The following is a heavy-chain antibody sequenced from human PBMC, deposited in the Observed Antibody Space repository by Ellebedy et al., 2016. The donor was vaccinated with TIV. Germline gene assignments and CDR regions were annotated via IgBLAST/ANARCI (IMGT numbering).Heavy chain of an antibody. CDR3: ARGEDWAKVGY. V-gene: IGHV4-34*01. Sequence: MPSETLSLTCAVNGGSFSGFYWTWIRQPPGKGLEWIGEVHPSGTIYYNPSLTSRVTISVDTSKNQFSLKLRSVTAADTAVYYCARGEDWAKVGYWGQGTLVTVSS. CDR2: VHPSGTI. D-gene: IGHD2-21*01. J-gene: IGHJ4*02. CDR1: GGSFSGFY.